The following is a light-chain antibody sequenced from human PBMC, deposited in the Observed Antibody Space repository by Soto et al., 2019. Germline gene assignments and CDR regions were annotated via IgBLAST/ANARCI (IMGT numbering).Light chain of an antibody. CDR2: GAS. Sequence: EIVLTQSPGTLSLSPGERATLSCRASQSVSSSYLAWYQQKPGQAPRLLIYGASSRATGIPDRFSGSGSGTDLSLTIGRLEPEVFEVYSCQQYRSSPIFTVGRGPKVDI. J-gene: IGKJ3*01. CDR1: QSVSSSY. V-gene: IGKV3-20*01. CDR3: QQYRSSPIFT.